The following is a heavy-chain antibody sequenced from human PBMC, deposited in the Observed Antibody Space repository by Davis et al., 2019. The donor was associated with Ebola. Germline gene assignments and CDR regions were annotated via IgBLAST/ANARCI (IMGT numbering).Heavy chain of an antibody. J-gene: IGHJ6*02. D-gene: IGHD2-2*01. V-gene: IGHV3-7*01. CDR1: GFTFSYYW. CDR3: ARDFRDIVVVPAARRTISGVLFGMDV. CDR2: IKQDGSEK. Sequence: PGGSLRLSCAASGFTFSYYWMGWVRQAPGKGLEWVANIKQDGSEKSYVDSVKGRFTISRDNAENSLYLQMNSLRAEDTAVYYCARDFRDIVVVPAARRTISGVLFGMDVWGQGTTVTVSS.